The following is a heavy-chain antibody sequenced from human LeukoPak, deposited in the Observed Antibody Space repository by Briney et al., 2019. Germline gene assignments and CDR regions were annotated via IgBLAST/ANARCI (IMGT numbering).Heavy chain of an antibody. Sequence: PGGSLRLSCAASGFTFSSYWMHWVRQAPGKGLVWVSRINSDGGSTSYADSVKGRFTISRDNAKNTLYLQMNSLRAEDTAVYYCASGAVARTNWFDPWGQGTLVTVSS. CDR2: INSDGGST. CDR3: ASGAVARTNWFDP. J-gene: IGHJ5*02. CDR1: GFTFSSYW. V-gene: IGHV3-74*01. D-gene: IGHD6-19*01.